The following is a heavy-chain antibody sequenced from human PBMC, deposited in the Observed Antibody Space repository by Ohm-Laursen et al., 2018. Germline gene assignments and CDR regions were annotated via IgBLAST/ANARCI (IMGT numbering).Heavy chain of an antibody. V-gene: IGHV1-2*02. CDR3: ARDGRVVITATSSGHFDY. CDR2: INPNNGGT. Sequence: SVKVSCKVSGYTFTSYYIHWVRQAPGQGLEWMGWINPNNGGTSYAQKFQGRVTMTRDTSITTTYMELSRLTSDDTALYYCARDGRVVITATSSGHFDYWGQGALVTVSS. J-gene: IGHJ4*02. D-gene: IGHD2-15*01. CDR1: GYTFTSYY.